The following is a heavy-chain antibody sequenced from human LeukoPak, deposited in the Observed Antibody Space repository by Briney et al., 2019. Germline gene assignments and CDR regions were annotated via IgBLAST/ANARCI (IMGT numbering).Heavy chain of an antibody. D-gene: IGHD1-1*01. V-gene: IGHV3-30*02. CDR1: GFTFSSYG. CDR3: ARDDTGTTARCDY. CDR2: IRYDGSNK. Sequence: GGSLRLSCAASGFTFSSYGMHWVRQAPGKGLEWVAFIRYDGSNKYYADSVKGRFTISRDNAKNSLYLQMNSLRAEDTAVYYCARDDTGTTARCDYWGQGTLVTVSS. J-gene: IGHJ4*02.